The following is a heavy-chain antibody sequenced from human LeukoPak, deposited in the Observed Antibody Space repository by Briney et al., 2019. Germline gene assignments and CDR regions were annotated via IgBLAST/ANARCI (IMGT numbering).Heavy chain of an antibody. V-gene: IGHV4-31*03. CDR2: IYNSGST. J-gene: IGHJ4*02. Sequence: PSETLSLTCTVSGGSISSGGYYWSWIRQQPGKGLEWIGYIYNSGSTYYNPSLKSRVTISVDTSKNQFFLKLRSVTAADTAVYYCASFIPAAPIDYWGQGTLVTVSS. D-gene: IGHD2-2*01. CDR1: GGSISSGGYY. CDR3: ASFIPAAPIDY.